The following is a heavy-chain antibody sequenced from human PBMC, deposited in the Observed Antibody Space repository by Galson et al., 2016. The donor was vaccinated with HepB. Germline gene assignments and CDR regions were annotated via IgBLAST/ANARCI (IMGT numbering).Heavy chain of an antibody. D-gene: IGHD3-10*01. CDR3: AREGGLRYFDY. V-gene: IGHV3-30*04. CDR1: GFTFSNYA. J-gene: IGHJ4*02. CDR2: ISYDGLNK. Sequence: SLRLSCAASGFTFSNYAMHWVRQAPGKGLEWLTFISYDGLNKFYADSVKGRFTISRDNSKTTLYLQMNTLRPEDTAVYYCAREGGLRYFDYWGQGTLVTVSS.